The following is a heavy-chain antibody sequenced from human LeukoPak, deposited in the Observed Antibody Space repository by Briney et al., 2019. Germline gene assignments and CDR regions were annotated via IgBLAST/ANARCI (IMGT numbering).Heavy chain of an antibody. CDR3: ARDANSIFTSLDY. V-gene: IGHV4-39*07. Sequence: PSETLSLTCTVSGGSISSSSYYWGWIRQPPGKGLEWIGSIYYSGSTYYNPSLKSRVTISVDTSKNQSSLKLSSVTAADTAVYYCARDANSIFTSLDYWGQGTLVTVSS. J-gene: IGHJ4*02. CDR1: GGSISSSSYY. CDR2: IYYSGST.